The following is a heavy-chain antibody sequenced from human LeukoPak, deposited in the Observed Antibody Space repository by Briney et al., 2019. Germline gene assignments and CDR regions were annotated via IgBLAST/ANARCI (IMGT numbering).Heavy chain of an antibody. CDR1: GGSISSHY. CDR2: IYYSGST. CDR3: ARVLAGGLNLFDP. D-gene: IGHD3-16*01. J-gene: IGHJ5*02. Sequence: SETLSLTCTVSGGSISSHYWSWIRQPPGKGLEWIGYIYYSGSTNYNPSLKSRVTISVDTSKNQFSLKLSTVTAADTAVYYCARVLAGGLNLFDPWGQGTLVTVSS. V-gene: IGHV4-59*11.